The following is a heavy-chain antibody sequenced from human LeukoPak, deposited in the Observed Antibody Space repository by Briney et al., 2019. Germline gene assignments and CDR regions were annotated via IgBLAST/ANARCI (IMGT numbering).Heavy chain of an antibody. CDR1: GYTSSRDG. CDR3: ARGSTYYDGADY. J-gene: IGHJ4*02. CDR2: ISAYNGNT. V-gene: IGHV1-18*04. D-gene: IGHD3-3*01. Sequence: ASVKVSCNLDGYTSSRDGMWSVGDAVGQELKWMGWISAYNGNTNYAQKLQGRVTMTTDTSTSTAYMELRSLRSDDTAVYYCARGSTYYDGADYRGQGTLVTVSS.